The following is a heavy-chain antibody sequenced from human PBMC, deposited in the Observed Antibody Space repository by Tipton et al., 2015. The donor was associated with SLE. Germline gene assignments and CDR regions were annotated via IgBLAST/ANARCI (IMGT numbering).Heavy chain of an antibody. CDR2: INLSSGGT. J-gene: IGHJ6*02. CDR3: ARMDL. Sequence: QVQLVRSGPEVKKPGASVKVSCKASGYTFTGYFMHWVRQAPGQGLEWMGRINLSSGGTNYAQKFQGRVTMTRDTSINTAYMELSSLTSDDTASYYCARMDLWGQGTSVTVSS. V-gene: IGHV1-2*06. CDR1: GYTFTGYF.